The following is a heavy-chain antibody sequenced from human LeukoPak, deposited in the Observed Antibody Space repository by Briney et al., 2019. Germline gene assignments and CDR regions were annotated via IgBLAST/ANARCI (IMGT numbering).Heavy chain of an antibody. J-gene: IGHJ6*03. CDR2: INHSGST. CDR3: ARGRITIFGVVIYYYYYMDA. D-gene: IGHD3-3*01. CDR1: GGSFSGYY. V-gene: IGHV4-34*01. Sequence: SETLSLTCAVYGGSFSGYYWSWIRQPPGKGLEWIGEINHSGSTNYNPSLKSRVTISVDTSKNQFSLKLSSVTAADTAVYYCARGRITIFGVVIYYYYYMDAWGKGTTVTVSS.